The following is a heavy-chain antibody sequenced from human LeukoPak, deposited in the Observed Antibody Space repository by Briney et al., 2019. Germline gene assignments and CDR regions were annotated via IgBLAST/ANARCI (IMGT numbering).Heavy chain of an antibody. Sequence: PSETLSLTCSVSGGSVSSSSYFWGWIRQPPGKGLEWIGSIHYSGSTNYNPSLKSRVTISVDTSKSQFSLKLSSVTAADTAVYYCARDMEMATISNAFDIWGQGTMVTVSS. D-gene: IGHD5-24*01. V-gene: IGHV4-39*07. CDR1: GGSVSSSSYF. CDR2: IHYSGST. CDR3: ARDMEMATISNAFDI. J-gene: IGHJ3*02.